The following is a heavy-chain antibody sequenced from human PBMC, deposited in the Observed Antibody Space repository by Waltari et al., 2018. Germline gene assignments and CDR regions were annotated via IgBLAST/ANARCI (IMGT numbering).Heavy chain of an antibody. V-gene: IGHV4-4*07. Sequence: QVQLQESGPGLVKPSETLSLTCTVSGGSISNYYWSLIRQPAGKGLEWIGRIYTSGTTNYNPSLKSRVTMSVDTSKNQFSLNLSSVTAADTAVYYCARGIGYCTSTNCYPRPLYFDYWGQGTLVTVSS. D-gene: IGHD2-2*01. CDR3: ARGIGYCTSTNCYPRPLYFDY. J-gene: IGHJ4*02. CDR1: GGSISNYY. CDR2: IYTSGTT.